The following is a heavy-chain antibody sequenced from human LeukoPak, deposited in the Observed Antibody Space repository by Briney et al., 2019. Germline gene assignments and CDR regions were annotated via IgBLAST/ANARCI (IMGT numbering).Heavy chain of an antibody. J-gene: IGHJ6*02. CDR2: LYYDGRT. CDR1: GDSFSSSNYY. D-gene: IGHD3-3*01. V-gene: IGHV4-39*01. Sequence: SETLSLTCTVFGDSFSSSNYYWAWFRQPPGKGLDWIGSLYYDGRTYYSPSLESRVTVSVDTSKNQFALKLTSVTAADTAVYYCARGNGPPLYDFWSGPNYYYYGMDVWGQGTTVTVSS. CDR3: ARGNGPPLYDFWSGPNYYYYGMDV.